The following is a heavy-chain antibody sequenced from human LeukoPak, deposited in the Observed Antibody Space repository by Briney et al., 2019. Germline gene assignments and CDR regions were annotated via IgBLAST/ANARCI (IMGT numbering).Heavy chain of an antibody. J-gene: IGHJ4*02. V-gene: IGHV4-34*01. D-gene: IGHD3-10*01. CDR2: INHSGST. CDR1: GGSFRGYY. CDR3: ARTSYGSGSYSDY. Sequence: SETLSLTCAVYGGSFRGYYWSWIRQPPGKGLEWIGEINHSGSTNYNPSLKSRVTISVDTSKNQFSLKLSSVTAADTAVYYCARTSYGSGSYSDYWGQGTLVTVSS.